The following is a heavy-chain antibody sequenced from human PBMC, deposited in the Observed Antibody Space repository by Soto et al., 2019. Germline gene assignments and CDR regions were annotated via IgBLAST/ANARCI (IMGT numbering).Heavy chain of an antibody. CDR1: GFTFVDYW. D-gene: IGHD6-6*01. Sequence: GESLKISCKGSGFTFVDYWIGWARQKPGKGLEWMGIIYPEDSDARYSPSFAGHVTMSVDRSTSTAYLQWSSLEASDTAIYYCARHLESARGFGFWGKGTLVTVSS. V-gene: IGHV5-51*01. CDR2: IYPEDSDA. CDR3: ARHLESARGFGF. J-gene: IGHJ4*02.